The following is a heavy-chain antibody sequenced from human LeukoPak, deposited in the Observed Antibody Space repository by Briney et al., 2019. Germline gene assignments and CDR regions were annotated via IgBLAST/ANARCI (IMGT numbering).Heavy chain of an antibody. CDR3: VRSSYDSSLRFDDY. D-gene: IGHD3-22*01. CDR1: GYTFTAYY. J-gene: IGHJ4*02. Sequence: ASVKVSCKPSGYTFTAYYLHWVRQAPGQGLEWMGRLNPYSGDTNYAQNFQGRVTMTRDTSINTAYMELSRLRSDDTAVYYCVRSSYDSSLRFDDYWGQGTLVTVSS. CDR2: LNPYSGDT. V-gene: IGHV1-2*06.